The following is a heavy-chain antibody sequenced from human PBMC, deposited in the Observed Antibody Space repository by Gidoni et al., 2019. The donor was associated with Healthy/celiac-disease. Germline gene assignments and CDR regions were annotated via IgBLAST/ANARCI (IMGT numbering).Heavy chain of an antibody. CDR3: AKDFYYFYSCVLPNWFDP. D-gene: IGHD3-22*01. V-gene: IGHV3-23*04. J-gene: IGHJ5*02. Sequence: EVELVATGGGVVQRGGSLRLSCAASGVTFSSDARGWVRQAPGKGVELVSAISCSGGSTYYADSVKGRFTISRDNSKNTLYLQMNSLRAEDTAVYYCAKDFYYFYSCVLPNWFDPWGQGTLVTVSS. CDR1: GVTFSSDA. CDR2: ISCSGGST.